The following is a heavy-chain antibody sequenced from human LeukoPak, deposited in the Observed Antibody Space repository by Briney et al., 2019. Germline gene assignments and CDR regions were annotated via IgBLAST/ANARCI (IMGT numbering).Heavy chain of an antibody. CDR1: GGSVSSSKYL. CDR2: ISYSGNA. V-gene: IGHV4-39*07. Sequence: SETLSLTCAVSGGSVSSSKYLWGWIRQPPGKELEWIGSISYSGNADYNPSLRSRVTLSVDTSKSQFSLKLTSVTAADSAVYYCAGLGVMVLVYQSESWGQGTPVTV. CDR3: AGLGVMVLVYQSES. J-gene: IGHJ5*02. D-gene: IGHD2/OR15-2a*01.